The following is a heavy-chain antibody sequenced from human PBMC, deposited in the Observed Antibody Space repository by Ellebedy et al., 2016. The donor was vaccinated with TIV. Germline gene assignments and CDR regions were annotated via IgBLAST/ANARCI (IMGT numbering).Heavy chain of an antibody. CDR3: ARQAQVGYFDWLLPPYYYYGMDV. Sequence: GESLKISCKGSGSSFTSYWISWVRQMPGKGLEWMGRIDPSDSYTNYSPSFQGHVTISADKSISTAYLQWSSLKASDTAMYSCARQAQVGYFDWLLPPYYYYGMDVWGQGTTVTVSS. CDR1: GSSFTSYW. CDR2: IDPSDSYT. D-gene: IGHD3-9*01. J-gene: IGHJ6*02. V-gene: IGHV5-10-1*01.